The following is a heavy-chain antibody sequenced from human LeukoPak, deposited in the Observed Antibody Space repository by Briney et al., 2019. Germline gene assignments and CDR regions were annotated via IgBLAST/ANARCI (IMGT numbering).Heavy chain of an antibody. CDR2: ISYDGSNK. CDR3: AKDTGDLGPRRGIVVVINPLQH. Sequence: GGSLRLSCAASGFTFSSYGMHWVRQAPGKGLEWVAVISYDGSNKYYADSVKGRFTISRDNSKNTLYLQMNSLRAEDTAVYYCAKDTGDLGPRRGIVVVINPLQHWGQGTLVTVSS. J-gene: IGHJ1*01. CDR1: GFTFSSYG. D-gene: IGHD3-22*01. V-gene: IGHV3-30*18.